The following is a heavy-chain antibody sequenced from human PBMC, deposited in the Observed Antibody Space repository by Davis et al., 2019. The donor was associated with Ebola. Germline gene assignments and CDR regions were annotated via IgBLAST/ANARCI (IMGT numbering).Heavy chain of an antibody. J-gene: IGHJ5*02. CDR3: AREPYSDSWFDP. CDR1: GVSISRHY. V-gene: IGHV4-59*11. Sequence: PGGSLRLSCTVSGVSISRHYWSWIRQPPGKRLEWIGSIYYTGSAYYNSSLNSRVTISVDTSKNQFSLKLSSVTAADTAVYYCAREPYSDSWFDPWGQGTLVTVSS. D-gene: IGHD4-11*01. CDR2: IYYTGSA.